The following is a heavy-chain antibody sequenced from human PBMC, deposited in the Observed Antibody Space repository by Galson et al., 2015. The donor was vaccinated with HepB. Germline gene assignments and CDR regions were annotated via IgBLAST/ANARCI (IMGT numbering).Heavy chain of an antibody. CDR1: GFTFSSYD. CDR2: IGTAGDP. CDR3: AKGIVLMVYGFDY. V-gene: IGHV3-13*05. J-gene: IGHJ4*02. Sequence: SLRLSCAASGFTFSSYDMHWVRQATGKGLEWVSAIGTAGDPYYPGSVKGRFTISRDNSKNTLYLQMNSLRAEDTAVYYCAKGIVLMVYGFDYWGQGTLVTVSS. D-gene: IGHD2-8*01.